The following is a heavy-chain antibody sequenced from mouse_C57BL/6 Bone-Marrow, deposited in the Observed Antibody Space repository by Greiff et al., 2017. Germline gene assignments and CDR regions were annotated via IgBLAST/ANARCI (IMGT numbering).Heavy chain of an antibody. J-gene: IGHJ2*01. CDR3: ARWLTGKLDY. CDR2: IYPGSGST. D-gene: IGHD4-1*01. V-gene: IGHV1-55*01. Sequence: QVQLKQPGAELVKPGASVKMSCTASGYTFTSYWITWVKQRPGQGLEWIGDIYPGSGSTNYNGKFQSKATLTVDTSSSTAYMQLSSLTSEDSAIYFCARWLTGKLDYWGQGTTLTVSS. CDR1: GYTFTSYW.